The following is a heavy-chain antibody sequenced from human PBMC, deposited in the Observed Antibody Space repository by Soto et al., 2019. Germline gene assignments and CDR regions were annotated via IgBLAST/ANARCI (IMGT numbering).Heavy chain of an antibody. V-gene: IGHV3-72*01. D-gene: IGHD3-22*01. CDR1: GFTFSDHY. CDR3: TRVGLDHDYDSSTYPRAYDI. J-gene: IGHJ3*02. CDR2: SRDKANSYTT. Sequence: EVQLVESGGGLVQPGGSLRLSCAASGFTFSDHYMDWVRQAPGKGLEWVGRSRDKANSYTTEYAASVKGRFSISRDDSKNSLYLQMNSLKTEDTAMYYCTRVGLDHDYDSSTYPRAYDIWGQGTMVTVSS.